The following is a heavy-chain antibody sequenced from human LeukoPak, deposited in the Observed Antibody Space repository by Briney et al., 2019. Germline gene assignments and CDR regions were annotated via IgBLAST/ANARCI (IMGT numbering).Heavy chain of an antibody. J-gene: IGHJ3*02. CDR3: ARAVLAGWTFDM. CDR1: GYSFTTHW. Sequence: GESLKISCKGSGYSFTTHWVGWVRQPPGKGLEWMGIIYPGGSDTRYSPSFQGQVTISADKSITTAYLQWSSLKASDTAMYFCARAVLAGWTFDMWGQGTVVTVSS. CDR2: IYPGGSDT. D-gene: IGHD6-19*01. V-gene: IGHV5-51*01.